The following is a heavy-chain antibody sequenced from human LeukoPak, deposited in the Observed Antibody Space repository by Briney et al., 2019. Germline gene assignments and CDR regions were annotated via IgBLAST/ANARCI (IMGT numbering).Heavy chain of an antibody. CDR2: ISAYNGNT. CDR3: ARDIEVGAAEGDAFDI. D-gene: IGHD1-26*01. CDR1: GYTFTSYG. V-gene: IGHV1-18*01. Sequence: ASVKVSCKASGYTFTSYGISWVRQAPGQGLEWMGWISAYNGNTNYAQKLQGRVTMTTDTSTSTAYMELRSLRSDDTAVYYCARDIEVGAAEGDAFDIWGQGTMVTVSS. J-gene: IGHJ3*02.